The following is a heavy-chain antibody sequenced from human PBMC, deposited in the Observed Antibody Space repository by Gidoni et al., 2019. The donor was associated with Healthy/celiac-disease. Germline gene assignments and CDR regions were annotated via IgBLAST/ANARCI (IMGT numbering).Heavy chain of an antibody. D-gene: IGHD3-10*01. J-gene: IGHJ4*02. CDR3: ARALIRFRELFYFDY. Sequence: QLQLQESGSVLVKPSQTLSLTCAVAGGSISSGGYSWRWIRQPPGKGREWIGYIYHRGSTYYNPSLKSRVTISVDRSKNQFSLRLSSVTAADTAVYYCARALIRFRELFYFDYWGQGTLVTVSS. CDR2: IYHRGST. CDR1: GGSISSGGYS. V-gene: IGHV4-30-2*01.